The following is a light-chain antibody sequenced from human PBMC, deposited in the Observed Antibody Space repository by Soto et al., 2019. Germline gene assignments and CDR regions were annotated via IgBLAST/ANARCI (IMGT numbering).Light chain of an antibody. J-gene: IGLJ2*01. CDR3: CSFAVGAALV. CDR1: SSNVGTYDL. Sequence: QSALTQPASVSASPGQSITISCTGTSSNVGTYDLVSWYQHHPDKAPKLIIYEGTKRPSGISSRFSGSKSGNTASLTISGPQAEDAADFYCCSFAVGAALVFGGGPKLTAL. V-gene: IGLV2-23*01. CDR2: EGT.